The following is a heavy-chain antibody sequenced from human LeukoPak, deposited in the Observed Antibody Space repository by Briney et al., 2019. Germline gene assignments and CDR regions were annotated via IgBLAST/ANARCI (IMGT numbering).Heavy chain of an antibody. Sequence: GGSLRLSCAASGFTFSDYYMSWIRQAPGKGLEWVSYISSSGSTIYYADSVKGRFTISRDNSKNTLYLQMNSLRAEDTAVYYCARALYDSSGYWAYYFDYWGQGTLVTVSS. V-gene: IGHV3-11*04. D-gene: IGHD3-22*01. CDR2: ISSSGSTI. CDR3: ARALYDSSGYWAYYFDY. CDR1: GFTFSDYY. J-gene: IGHJ4*02.